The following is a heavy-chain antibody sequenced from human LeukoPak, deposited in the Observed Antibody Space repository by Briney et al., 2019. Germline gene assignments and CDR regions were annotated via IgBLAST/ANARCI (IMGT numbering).Heavy chain of an antibody. D-gene: IGHD3-16*01. CDR1: GGSISSGDYY. V-gene: IGHV4-30-4*01. J-gene: IGHJ6*02. CDR3: ARTGGYYYYYGMDV. Sequence: SETLSLTCTVSGGSISSGDYYWSWIRQPPGKGLEWIGYIYYSGSPYYNPSLKSRVTISVDTSKNQFSLKLSSVTAADTAVYYCARTGGYYYYYGMDVWGQGTTVTVSS. CDR2: IYYSGSP.